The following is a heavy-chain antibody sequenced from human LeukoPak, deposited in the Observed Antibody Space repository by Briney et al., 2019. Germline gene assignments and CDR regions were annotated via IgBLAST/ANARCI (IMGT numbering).Heavy chain of an antibody. J-gene: IGHJ4*02. D-gene: IGHD6-19*01. CDR2: ISYSSSYI. CDR1: GFTFSSYS. Sequence: GGSLRLSCAASGFTFSSYSMNWVRQAPGKGLEWVSSISYSSSYIYYADSVQGRFTISRDNAKNSLYLQMNSLRAEDTAVYFCASDWEWLGLWGQGTPVTVSS. V-gene: IGHV3-21*06. CDR3: ASDWEWLGL.